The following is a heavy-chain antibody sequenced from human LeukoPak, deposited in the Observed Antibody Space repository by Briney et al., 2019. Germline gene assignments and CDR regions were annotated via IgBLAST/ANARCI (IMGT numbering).Heavy chain of an antibody. J-gene: IGHJ4*02. CDR3: ARLGATTEFAY. V-gene: IGHV3-23*01. CDR2: ISGSGGST. D-gene: IGHD1-26*01. CDR1: GFTFSSYA. Sequence: GGSLRLSCAASGFTFSSYAMRWLRQAPGKGLEWVSAISGSGGSTYYADSVKGRFTISRDNSKNTLYLQMNSLRAEDTAVYYCARLGATTEFAYWGQGTLVTVSS.